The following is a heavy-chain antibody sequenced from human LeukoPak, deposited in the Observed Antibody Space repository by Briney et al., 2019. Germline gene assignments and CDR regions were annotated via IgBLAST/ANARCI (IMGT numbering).Heavy chain of an antibody. CDR1: GGSISSGGYY. D-gene: IGHD5-24*01. CDR3: ARDRWGDGYGPATHFDY. V-gene: IGHV4-31*03. Sequence: NPSETLSLTCTVSGGSISSGGYYWSWIRQHPGKGLEWIGYIYYSGSTYYNPSLKSRVTISVDTSKNQFSLKLSSVTAADTAVYYCARDRWGDGYGPATHFDYWGQGTLVTVSS. J-gene: IGHJ4*02. CDR2: IYYSGST.